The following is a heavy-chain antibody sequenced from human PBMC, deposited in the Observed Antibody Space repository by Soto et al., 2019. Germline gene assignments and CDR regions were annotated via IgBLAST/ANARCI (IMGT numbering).Heavy chain of an antibody. D-gene: IGHD5-18*01. J-gene: IGHJ4*02. V-gene: IGHV1-2*02. CDR1: GYTFTGYY. Sequence: ASVKVSCKASGYTFTGYYMHWVRQAPGQGLEWMGWINPNSGGTNYAQKFQGRVTMTTDASISTAYMELSRLRSDDTAVYYCAKDLKDIQLWTDPLFVYWGQGTLVTVSS. CDR3: AKDLKDIQLWTDPLFVY. CDR2: INPNSGGT.